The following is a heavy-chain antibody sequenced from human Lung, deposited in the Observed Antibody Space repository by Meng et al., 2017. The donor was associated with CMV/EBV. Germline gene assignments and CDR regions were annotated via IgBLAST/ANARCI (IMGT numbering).Heavy chain of an antibody. D-gene: IGHD3-9*01. V-gene: IGHV4-61*03. CDR3: ARVHYDISTGYQFDL. CDR2: IYYTGST. CDR1: GASVSSYTNY. Sequence: SETLSLTCTVSGASVSSYTNYWSWVRQSPGKGLEWIGYIYYTGSTKYTPSLKSRVTMSVDTSKNHFSLKLSSVTAAVTAVYYCARVHYDISTGYQFDLWGQGTLVTVS. J-gene: IGHJ4*02.